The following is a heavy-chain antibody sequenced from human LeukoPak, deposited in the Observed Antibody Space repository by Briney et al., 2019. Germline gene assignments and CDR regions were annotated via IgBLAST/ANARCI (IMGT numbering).Heavy chain of an antibody. V-gene: IGHV3-11*01. J-gene: IGHJ6*02. CDR3: ARTHCSSTSRYSGEEGYGMDV. CDR2: ISSSGSTI. CDR1: GFTFSDYY. Sequence: GGSLRLSCAASGFTFSDYYMSWIRQAPGKGLEWVSYISSSGSTIYYADSVKGRFTISRDNAKNSLYLQMNSLRAEDTAVYYCARTHCSSTSRYSGEEGYGMDVWGQGTTVTVSS. D-gene: IGHD2-2*01.